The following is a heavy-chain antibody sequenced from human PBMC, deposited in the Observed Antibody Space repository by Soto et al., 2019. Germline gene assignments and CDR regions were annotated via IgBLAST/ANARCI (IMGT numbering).Heavy chain of an antibody. Sequence: PGGSLRLSCAASGFIFSSYGMHWVRELPGKGLEWVAGLSWDRSTVAYADSVQGRFTISRDHAKNSVDLLMDSLRPDDTALYFCAVSSPDIVVLPSSIYFTSWGPGTQVTVSS. J-gene: IGHJ4*02. V-gene: IGHV3-9*01. CDR1: GFIFSSYG. D-gene: IGHD2-15*01. CDR2: LSWDRSTV. CDR3: AVSSPDIVVLPSSIYFTS.